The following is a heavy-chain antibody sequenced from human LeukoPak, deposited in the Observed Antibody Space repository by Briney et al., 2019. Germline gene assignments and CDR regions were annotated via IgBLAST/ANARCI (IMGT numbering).Heavy chain of an antibody. CDR1: GGSFSGYY. CDR2: INHSGST. D-gene: IGHD5-24*01. J-gene: IGHJ5*02. V-gene: IGHV4-34*01. Sequence: SETLSLTCAVYGGSFSGYYWSWIRQPPGKGLEWIGEINHSGSTNYNPSLKSRVTISVDTSKNQFSLKLSSVTAADTAVYYCARQRWLQLNWFDPWGQGTLVTVSS. CDR3: ARQRWLQLNWFDP.